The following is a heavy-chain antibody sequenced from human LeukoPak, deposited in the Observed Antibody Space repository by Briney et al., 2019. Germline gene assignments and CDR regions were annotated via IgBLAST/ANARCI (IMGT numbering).Heavy chain of an antibody. Sequence: SETLSLTCTVSGGSISSSSYYWGWIRQPPGKGLEWIGSIYYSGSTNYNPSLKSRVTVSVDTSKNQFSLKLSSVTAADTAVYYCARAVITIFGVEHAFDIWGQGTMVTVSS. V-gene: IGHV4-39*07. CDR3: ARAVITIFGVEHAFDI. D-gene: IGHD3-3*01. CDR1: GGSISSSSYY. J-gene: IGHJ3*02. CDR2: IYYSGST.